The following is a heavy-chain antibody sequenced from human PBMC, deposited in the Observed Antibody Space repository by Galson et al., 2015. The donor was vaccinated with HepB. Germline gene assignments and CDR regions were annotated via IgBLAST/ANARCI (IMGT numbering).Heavy chain of an antibody. CDR3: ARGKDYYGSGTFFDY. CDR2: ISGSGGST. V-gene: IGHV3-23*01. D-gene: IGHD3-10*01. Sequence: SLRLSCAASGFTFSSSAMNWVRQAPGKGLEWVSAISGSGGSTYYADSVKGRFTISRDNSKNTLYLQMNSLRAEDTAVYYCARGKDYYGSGTFFDYWGQGTLVTVSS. J-gene: IGHJ4*02. CDR1: GFTFSSSA.